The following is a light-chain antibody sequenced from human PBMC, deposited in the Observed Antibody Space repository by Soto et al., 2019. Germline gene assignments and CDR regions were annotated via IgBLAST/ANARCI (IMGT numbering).Light chain of an antibody. CDR2: ATS. CDR3: QQYGGSPRT. J-gene: IGKJ1*01. CDR1: QSVNKW. Sequence: TITGLASQSVNKWLAWYQHKPGKAPKLLIYATSSRATGIPDRFSGSGSGTDFTLTISRLEPEDFAVYYCQQYGGSPRTFGQGTKVDIK. V-gene: IGKV3-20*01.